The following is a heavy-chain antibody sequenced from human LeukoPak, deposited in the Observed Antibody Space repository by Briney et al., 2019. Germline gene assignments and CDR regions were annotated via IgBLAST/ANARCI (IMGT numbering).Heavy chain of an antibody. CDR1: GYTFTSYA. D-gene: IGHD6-6*01. CDR2: INAGNGNT. Sequence: ASVKVSFKASGYTFTSYAMHWVRQAPGQRLEWMGWINAGNGNTKYSQKFQGRVTITRDTSASTAYMELSSLRSEDTAVYYCARDIIAARPIYGMDVWGQGTTVTVSS. CDR3: ARDIIAARPIYGMDV. J-gene: IGHJ6*02. V-gene: IGHV1-3*01.